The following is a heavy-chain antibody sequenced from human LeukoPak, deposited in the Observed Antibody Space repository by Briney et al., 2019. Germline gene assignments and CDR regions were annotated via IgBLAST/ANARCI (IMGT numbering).Heavy chain of an antibody. Sequence: SETLSLTCTVSGGSISSYYWSWIRQPPGKGLEWVGYIYYSGSTNYNPSLKSRVTISVDTSKNQFSLKLGSVTAADTAVYYCAAVDTAMVPGLFRSGHYYYYYMDVWGEGTTVTVSS. CDR2: IYYSGST. J-gene: IGHJ6*03. CDR3: AAVDTAMVPGLFRSGHYYYYYMDV. D-gene: IGHD5-18*01. CDR1: GGSISSYY. V-gene: IGHV4-59*12.